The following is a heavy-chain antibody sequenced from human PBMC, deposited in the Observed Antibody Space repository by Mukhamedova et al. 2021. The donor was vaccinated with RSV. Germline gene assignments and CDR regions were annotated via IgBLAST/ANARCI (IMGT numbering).Heavy chain of an antibody. Sequence: AYAASVEGRVTISRDASMNTAYLQMNSLKTEDTAVYYCTRHVLADCNDGGLDACDIWGQGTMVTVSS. J-gene: IGHJ3*02. CDR3: TRHVLADCNDGGLDACDI. D-gene: IGHD1-1*01. V-gene: IGHV3-73*01.